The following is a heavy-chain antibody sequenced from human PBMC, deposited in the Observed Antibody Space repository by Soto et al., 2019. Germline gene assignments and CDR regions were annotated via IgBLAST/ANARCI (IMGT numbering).Heavy chain of an antibody. CDR1: GFTFSSYG. D-gene: IGHD3-10*01. Sequence: QEQLVESGGGVVQPGRSLRLSCAASGFTFSSYGMHWVRQAPGKGLEWVAVISYDGRDRYYADSVKGRFIISRDNSKNTLYVQMSNLRAEDTAVYYCAKDRWEVASGSGSGNFDCWGQGTLVTVSS. CDR2: ISYDGRDR. V-gene: IGHV3-30*18. J-gene: IGHJ4*02. CDR3: AKDRWEVASGSGSGNFDC.